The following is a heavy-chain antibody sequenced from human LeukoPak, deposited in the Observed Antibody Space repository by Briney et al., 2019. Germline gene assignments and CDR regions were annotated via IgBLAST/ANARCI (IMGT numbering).Heavy chain of an antibody. CDR2: INHSGST. Sequence: SETLSLTCAVYGGSFSGYYWSWIRQPPGKGLEWIGEINHSGSTNYNPPLKSRVTISVDTSKNQFSLKLSSVTAADTAVYYCASKYYDFWSGYQRGYFDYWGQGTLVTVSS. D-gene: IGHD3-3*01. CDR1: GGSFSGYY. V-gene: IGHV4-34*01. CDR3: ASKYYDFWSGYQRGYFDY. J-gene: IGHJ4*02.